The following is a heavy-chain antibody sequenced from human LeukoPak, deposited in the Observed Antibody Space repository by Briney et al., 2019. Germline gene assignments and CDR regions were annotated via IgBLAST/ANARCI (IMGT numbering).Heavy chain of an antibody. J-gene: IGHJ4*02. CDR2: ISAYNGNT. D-gene: IGHD6-19*01. V-gene: IGHV1-18*01. CDR1: GYTFTSYG. Sequence: ASVTVSCKASGYTFTSYGISWLRQAPGQGLEWMGWISAYNGNTNYAQKLQGRVTMTTDTSTSTAYMELRSLRSDDTAVYYCARDRTPGWYDYWGQGTLVTVSS. CDR3: ARDRTPGWYDY.